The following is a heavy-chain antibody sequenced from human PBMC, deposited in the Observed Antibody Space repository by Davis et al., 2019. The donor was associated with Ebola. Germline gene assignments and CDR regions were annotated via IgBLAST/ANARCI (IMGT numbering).Heavy chain of an antibody. CDR2: INTNTGNP. D-gene: IGHD3-16*01. Sequence: ASVKVSCKASGYTFTSYAMNWVRQAPGQGLEWMGWINTNTGNPTYAQAFTGRFVFSFDTSVTTAFLQISNLRAEDTGIYYCARGMGELALNWGQGTLVTVSS. J-gene: IGHJ4*02. CDR3: ARGMGELALN. V-gene: IGHV7-4-1*02. CDR1: GYTFTSYA.